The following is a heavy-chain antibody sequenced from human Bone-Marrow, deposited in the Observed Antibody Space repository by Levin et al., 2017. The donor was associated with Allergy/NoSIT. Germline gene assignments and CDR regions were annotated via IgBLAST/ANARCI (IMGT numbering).Heavy chain of an antibody. CDR1: GGYISSYS. D-gene: IGHD4-23*01. Sequence: PSETLSLTCTLSGGYISSYSWTWVRQPPGKGLEWIGKIDYSRKTNYSPSLKSRVTISLDESKKQFSLNLSSVSAADTAVYYCARTGGGNYYYYYMDVWGKGTTVTVSS. J-gene: IGHJ6*03. CDR3: ARTGGGNYYYYYMDV. V-gene: IGHV4-59*08. CDR2: IDYSRKT.